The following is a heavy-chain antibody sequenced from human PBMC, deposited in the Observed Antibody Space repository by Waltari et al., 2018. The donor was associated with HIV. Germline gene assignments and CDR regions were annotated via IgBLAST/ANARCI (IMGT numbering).Heavy chain of an antibody. CDR3: VRDRQQLAPNYYYYGMDV. J-gene: IGHJ6*02. Sequence: QVRLQQSGPGLVKPSETLSLTCTVSGDSVSSGDYYWSWIRQPPGQGLEWIGFIFYSGNTKYNPPLKSRITISIDTSKNQFSLQLSSVTAADTAVYYCVRDRQQLAPNYYYYGMDVWGQGTTVTVSS. CDR1: GDSVSSGDYY. V-gene: IGHV4-61*08. D-gene: IGHD6-13*01. CDR2: IFYSGNT.